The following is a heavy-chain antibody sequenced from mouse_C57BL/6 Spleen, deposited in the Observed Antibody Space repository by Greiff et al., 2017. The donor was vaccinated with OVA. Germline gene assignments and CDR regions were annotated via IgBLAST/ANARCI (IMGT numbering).Heavy chain of an antibody. J-gene: IGHJ3*01. Sequence: EVQLQQSGAELVKPGASVKLSCTASGFNINDSYMHWVKQRPEQGLEWIGRIDPEDGDTKYAPKFQGKATITADTSSNTAYLQLSSLTSEDTAVDYCARSSYYSPLAYWGQGTLVTVSA. V-gene: IGHV14-2*01. CDR1: GFNINDSY. D-gene: IGHD1-1*01. CDR3: ARSSYYSPLAY. CDR2: IDPEDGDT.